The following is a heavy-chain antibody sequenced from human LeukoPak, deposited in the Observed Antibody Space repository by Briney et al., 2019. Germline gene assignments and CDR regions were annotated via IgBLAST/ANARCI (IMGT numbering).Heavy chain of an antibody. Sequence: SQTQSLTCTVSGGSISSGSYYWSWIRQPAGKGLEWIGRIYTSGSTNYNPSLKSRVTISVDTSKNQFSLKLSSVTAADTAVYYCARGGSMDYAFDIWGQGTMVTVSS. CDR3: ARGGSMDYAFDI. V-gene: IGHV4-61*02. CDR2: IYTSGST. J-gene: IGHJ3*02. CDR1: GGSISSGSYY. D-gene: IGHD2-2*01.